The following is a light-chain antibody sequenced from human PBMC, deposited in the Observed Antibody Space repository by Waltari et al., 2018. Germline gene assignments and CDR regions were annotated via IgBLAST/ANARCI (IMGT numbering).Light chain of an antibody. CDR1: RSNIGTNT. CDR2: SNN. J-gene: IGLJ2*01. V-gene: IGLV1-44*01. CDR3: ATWDDSLNGVV. Sequence: QSVLTQPPSASGTPGQGVTISCSGSRSNIGTNTVNWYQQLPGTAPKVLMYSNNQRRSGVPDRFSGSKSGTSASLAVSRLQSEDEGDYYCATWDDSLNGVVFGGGTKLTVL.